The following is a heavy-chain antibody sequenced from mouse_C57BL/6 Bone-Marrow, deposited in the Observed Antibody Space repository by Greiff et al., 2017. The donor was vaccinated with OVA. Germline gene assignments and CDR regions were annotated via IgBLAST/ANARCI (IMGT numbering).Heavy chain of an antibody. Sequence: EVQVVESGGGLVQPKGSLKLSCAASGFSFNTYAMNWVRQAPGKGLEWVARIRSKSNNYATYYADSVKDRFTISRDDSESMLYLQMNNLKTEDTAMYYCVRHAYYDYGGAWFAYWGQGTLVTVSA. D-gene: IGHD2-4*01. V-gene: IGHV10-1*01. CDR2: IRSKSNNYAT. CDR1: GFSFNTYA. CDR3: VRHAYYDYGGAWFAY. J-gene: IGHJ3*01.